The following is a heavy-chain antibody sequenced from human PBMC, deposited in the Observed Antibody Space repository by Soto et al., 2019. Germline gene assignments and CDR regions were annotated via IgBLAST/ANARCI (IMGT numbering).Heavy chain of an antibody. V-gene: IGHV4-34*01. J-gene: IGHJ3*01. Sequence: PSETLSLTCAVYGGSFSGYYWSWIRQPPGKGLEWIGEINHSGSTNYNPSLKSRVTISVDTSKNQFSLKLSSVTAADTAVYYCATNYGDYGSDAFDVWGQGTMVTVS. CDR1: GGSFSGYY. CDR3: ATNYGDYGSDAFDV. CDR2: INHSGST. D-gene: IGHD4-17*01.